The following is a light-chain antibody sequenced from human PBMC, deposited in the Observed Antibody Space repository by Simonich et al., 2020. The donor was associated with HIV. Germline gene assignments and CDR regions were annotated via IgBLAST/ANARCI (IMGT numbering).Light chain of an antibody. Sequence: DIQMTQSPSSLSASVGDRVTITCHASQDIKNYLNWYQQKPGKAPKLLIYDASNLETGVPSRFSGSGSVSDFTFTISSLQPADIATYYCQQYDELPYTFGQGTKLEIK. CDR2: DAS. CDR1: QDIKNY. J-gene: IGKJ2*01. CDR3: QQYDELPYT. V-gene: IGKV1-33*01.